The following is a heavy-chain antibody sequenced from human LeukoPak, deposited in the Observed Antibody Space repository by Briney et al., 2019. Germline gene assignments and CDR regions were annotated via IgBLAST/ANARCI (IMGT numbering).Heavy chain of an antibody. CDR2: ISWNSGGI. V-gene: IGHV3-9*01. CDR1: GFTFRDYA. CDR3: ARGYSKEVYGSGDY. J-gene: IGHJ4*02. Sequence: GGSLRLSCAASGFTFRDYAMHWVRQAPGKGLEWVSGISWNSGGIGYADSVKGRFTISRDNAKNSLYLQMNSLRAEDTAVYYCARGYSKEVYGSGDYWGQGTLVTVSS. D-gene: IGHD3-10*01.